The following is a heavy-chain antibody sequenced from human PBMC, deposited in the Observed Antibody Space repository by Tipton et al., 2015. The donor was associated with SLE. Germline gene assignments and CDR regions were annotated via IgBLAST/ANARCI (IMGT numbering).Heavy chain of an antibody. CDR1: GGSISSHY. D-gene: IGHD6-13*01. CDR2: IYYSGST. CDR3: ARELAAAGRYFDL. J-gene: IGHJ2*01. Sequence: TLSLTCTVSGGSISSHYWSWIRQPPGKGLEWIGYIYYSGSTNYNPSLKSRVTISVDTSKNQFSLKLSSGTAADTAVYYCARELAAAGRYFDLWGRGPLVTVSS. V-gene: IGHV4-59*11.